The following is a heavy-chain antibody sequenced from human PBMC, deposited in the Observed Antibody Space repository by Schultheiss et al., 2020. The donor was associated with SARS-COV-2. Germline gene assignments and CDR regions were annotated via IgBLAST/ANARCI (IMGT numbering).Heavy chain of an antibody. CDR2: IYHSGST. V-gene: IGHV4-4*02. J-gene: IGHJ4*02. CDR1: GGSISSSNW. Sequence: GSLRLSCAVSGGSISSSNWWSWVRQPPGKGLEWIGEIYHSGSTNYNPSLKSRVTISVDMSKNQFFLKLSSVTAADTAVYYCARPEHHYYDSSGYYYAWGQGTLVTVSS. D-gene: IGHD3-22*01. CDR3: ARPEHHYYDSSGYYYA.